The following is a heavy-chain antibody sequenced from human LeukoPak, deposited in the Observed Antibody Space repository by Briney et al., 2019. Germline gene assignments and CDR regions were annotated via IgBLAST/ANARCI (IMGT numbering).Heavy chain of an antibody. J-gene: IGHJ4*02. D-gene: IGHD3-22*01. CDR3: ARGLPPPYYYDSSGYYSFDY. CDR2: ISAYNGST. V-gene: IGHV1-18*01. Sequence: ASVKVSCKASGYTFTSYGIRWVRPAPGQGLEWMGWISAYNGSTNYAQKLQGRVTMTTDTSTSTAYMELRSLRSDDTAVYYCARGLPPPYYYDSSGYYSFDYWGQGTLVTVSS. CDR1: GYTFTSYG.